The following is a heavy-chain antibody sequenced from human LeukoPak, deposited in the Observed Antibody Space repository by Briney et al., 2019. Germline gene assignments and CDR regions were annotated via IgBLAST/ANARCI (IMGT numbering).Heavy chain of an antibody. J-gene: IGHJ4*02. Sequence: PGGSLRLSCAASGFTFSSCSMNWVRQAPGKGLEWVSSISSSSSYIYYADSVKGRFTISRDNAKNSLYLQMNSLRAEDTAVYYCARGDFVVVTASFDYWGQGTLVTVSS. CDR1: GFTFSSCS. CDR3: ARGDFVVVTASFDY. D-gene: IGHD2-21*02. V-gene: IGHV3-21*01. CDR2: ISSSSSYI.